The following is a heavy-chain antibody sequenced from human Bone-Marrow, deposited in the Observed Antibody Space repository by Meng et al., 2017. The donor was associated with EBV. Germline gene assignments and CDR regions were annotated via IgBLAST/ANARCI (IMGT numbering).Heavy chain of an antibody. V-gene: IGHV7-4-1*02. CDR3: ARFGELFRNWFDP. D-gene: IGHD3-10*01. J-gene: IGHJ5*02. Sequence: QGHLVQSGSELKKPGASVKVSCKASGYTFTDYSLNWVRQAPGQGLEWMGWINTNTGNPTYAQGFTGRFVFSLDTSVSTAYLQISSLKAEDTAVYYCARFGELFRNWFDPWGQGTLVTVSS. CDR2: INTNTGNP. CDR1: GYTFTDYS.